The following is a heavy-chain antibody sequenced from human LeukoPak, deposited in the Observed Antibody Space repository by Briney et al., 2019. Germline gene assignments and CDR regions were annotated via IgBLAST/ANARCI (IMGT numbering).Heavy chain of an antibody. Sequence: GGSLRLSCAASGFTFSSHWMHWVRQAPGKGLVWVSGISTDGSRPRYADSVKGRFTISRDNAKNTVYLEMNSLSVEDTATYYCIRDFRSADLWGQGTLVTVTS. CDR1: GFTFSSHW. J-gene: IGHJ5*02. CDR3: IRDFRSADL. CDR2: ISTDGSRP. V-gene: IGHV3-74*01.